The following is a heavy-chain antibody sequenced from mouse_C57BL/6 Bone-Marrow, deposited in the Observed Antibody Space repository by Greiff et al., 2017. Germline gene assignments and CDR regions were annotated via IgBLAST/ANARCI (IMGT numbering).Heavy chain of an antibody. CDR1: GFSLTSYG. CDR3: ARNPYYYGSPYYDMDY. J-gene: IGHJ4*01. V-gene: IGHV2-2*01. Sequence: QVQLQQSGPGLVQPSPSLSITCTASGFSLTSYGVHWVRQSPGKGLEWLGVIWSGGSTDYNAAFISRLSISKDNSKSQVFFKMNSLQADDTAIYYCARNPYYYGSPYYDMDYWGQGTSVTVSS. D-gene: IGHD1-1*01. CDR2: IWSGGST.